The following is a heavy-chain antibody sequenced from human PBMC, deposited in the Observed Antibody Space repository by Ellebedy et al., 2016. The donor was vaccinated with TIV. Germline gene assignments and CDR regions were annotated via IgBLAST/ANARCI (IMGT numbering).Heavy chain of an antibody. CDR1: GFSFRSYW. Sequence: GGSLRLSCAASGFSFRSYWMSWVRQAPGKGLEWVANIYQDGSDRYYVDSVKGRFTISRDNANNLLFLQMNSLRAEDTAVYYCARRGSYGDYAVQVNSWFDRWGRGTLVSVSS. J-gene: IGHJ5*02. CDR2: IYQDGSDR. CDR3: ARRGSYGDYAVQVNSWFDR. V-gene: IGHV3-7*01. D-gene: IGHD4-17*01.